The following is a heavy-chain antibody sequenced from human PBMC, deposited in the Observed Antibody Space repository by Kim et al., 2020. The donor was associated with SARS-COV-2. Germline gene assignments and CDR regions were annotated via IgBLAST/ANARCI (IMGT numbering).Heavy chain of an antibody. D-gene: IGHD6-6*01. Sequence: AQGFTGRFSFSLDTSVSTAYLQISSLKAEDTAVYYCARDKPYSSSLHIDYWGQGTLVTVSS. V-gene: IGHV7-4-1*02. J-gene: IGHJ4*02. CDR3: ARDKPYSSSLHIDY.